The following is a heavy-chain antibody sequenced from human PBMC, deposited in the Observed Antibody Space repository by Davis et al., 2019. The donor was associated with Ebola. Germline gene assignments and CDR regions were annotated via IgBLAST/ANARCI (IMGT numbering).Heavy chain of an antibody. J-gene: IGHJ4*02. CDR3: ARDFSGYADY. CDR2: IKSDGSST. V-gene: IGHV3-74*01. Sequence: GESLKISCAASGFTFSSYWMHWVRQAPGKGLVWVSRIKSDGSSTGYADSVKGRFTISRDNAKNTLYLQMNSLRAEDMAVYYCARDFSGYADYWGQGTLVTVSS. CDR1: GFTFSSYW. D-gene: IGHD3-22*01.